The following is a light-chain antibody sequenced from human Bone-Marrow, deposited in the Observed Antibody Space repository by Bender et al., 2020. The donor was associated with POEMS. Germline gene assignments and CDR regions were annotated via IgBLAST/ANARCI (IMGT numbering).Light chain of an antibody. V-gene: IGLV2-14*01. J-gene: IGLJ1*01. CDR1: SADMGDHHY. CDR2: DVV. CDR3: SSYTSSNTV. Sequence: QWSLTQPASVSGSPGQSITISCTGTSADMGDHHYVSWYQQRPGKAPTLLIYDVVSRAAGVSDRFSGSKSGTTASLTISDLQAGDESDYYCSSYTSSNTVFGTGTRVTVL.